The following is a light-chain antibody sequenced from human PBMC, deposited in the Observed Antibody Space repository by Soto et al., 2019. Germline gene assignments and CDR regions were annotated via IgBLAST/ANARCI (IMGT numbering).Light chain of an antibody. J-gene: IGKJ5*01. CDR2: DAS. Sequence: ILMTQSPATLSVSPGERATLSCRASQSVSSNLAWYQQTPGQPPRLLIYDASTRASGIPARFSGSGSETDFTLTISSLEPEDFAVYYCQQRSNWPPITFGQGTRLEIK. CDR1: QSVSSN. CDR3: QQRSNWPPIT. V-gene: IGKV3-11*01.